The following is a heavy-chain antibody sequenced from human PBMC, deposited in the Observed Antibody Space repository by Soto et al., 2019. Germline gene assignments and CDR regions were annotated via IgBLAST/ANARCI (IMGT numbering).Heavy chain of an antibody. J-gene: IGHJ5*02. V-gene: IGHV3-23*01. CDR1: GFTFSSYA. CDR3: AKGSTTYYGSGSYYPNWFDP. Sequence: HPGGSLRLSCAASGFTFSSYAMSWVRQAPGKGLEWVSAISGSGGSTYYADSVKGRFTISRDNSKNTLYLQMNSLRAEDTAVYYCAKGSTTYYGSGSYYPNWFDPWGQGTLVTVSS. D-gene: IGHD3-10*01. CDR2: ISGSGGST.